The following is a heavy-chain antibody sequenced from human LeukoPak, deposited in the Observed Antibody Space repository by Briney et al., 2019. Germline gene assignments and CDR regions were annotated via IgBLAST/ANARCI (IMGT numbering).Heavy chain of an antibody. CDR2: IKSKTDGGTT. CDR1: GFTFSNAW. D-gene: IGHD3-16*02. J-gene: IGHJ4*02. Sequence: GGSLRLSCAASGFTFSNAWMSWVRQAPGKGLEWVGRIKSKTDGGTTDYAAPVKGRFTISRDDSKSTLYLQMNSLKTEDTAVYYCTTVSPGGLWGSYRTNYYFDYWGQGTLVTVSS. CDR3: TTVSPGGLWGSYRTNYYFDY. V-gene: IGHV3-15*01.